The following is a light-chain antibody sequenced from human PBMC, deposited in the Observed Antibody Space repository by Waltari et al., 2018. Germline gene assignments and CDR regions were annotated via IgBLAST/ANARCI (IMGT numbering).Light chain of an antibody. CDR2: DVN. V-gene: IGLV3-10*01. CDR3: YSTDSTGNHVV. J-gene: IGLJ2*01. CDR1: ALPKKY. Sequence: SYELTQPPSVSVSPGQTARITCSGDALPKKYAFWYQQKSGQAPVLIIYDVNRRPSGIPERFSGSSSGTMATLTISGAQVEDEADYYCYSTDSTGNHVVFGGGTKLTGL.